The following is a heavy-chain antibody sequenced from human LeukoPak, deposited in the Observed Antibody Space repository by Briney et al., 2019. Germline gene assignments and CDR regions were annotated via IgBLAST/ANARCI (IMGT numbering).Heavy chain of an antibody. CDR3: ARGLNLRWLQMTFDY. CDR2: INHSGSN. J-gene: IGHJ4*02. CDR1: GGSFSGYY. D-gene: IGHD5-24*01. V-gene: IGHV4-34*01. Sequence: PSETLSLTCAVYGGSFSGYYWSWIRQPPGKGREWIGEINHSGSNNYNPSLKSRVTISVDTSKNQCSLKLSSVTAADTAVYYCARGLNLRWLQMTFDYWGQGTLVTVSS.